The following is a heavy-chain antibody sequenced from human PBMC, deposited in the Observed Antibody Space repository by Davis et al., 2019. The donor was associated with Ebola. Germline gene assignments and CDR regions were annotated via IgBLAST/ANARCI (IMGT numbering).Heavy chain of an antibody. CDR1: GFTFSSYG. J-gene: IGHJ6*02. Sequence: PGGSLRLSCAASGFTFSSYGMHWVRQAPGKGLEWVAVISYDGSNKYYADSVKGRFTISRDNSKNTLYLQMNSLRAEDTAVYYCAKDYSDFPYYYGMDVWGQGTTVTVSS. CDR2: ISYDGSNK. V-gene: IGHV3-30*18. CDR3: AKDYSDFPYYYGMDV. D-gene: IGHD3-9*01.